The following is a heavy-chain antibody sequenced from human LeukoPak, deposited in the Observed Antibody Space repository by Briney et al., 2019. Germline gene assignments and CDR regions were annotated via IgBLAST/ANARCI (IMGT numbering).Heavy chain of an antibody. CDR1: GFSFSASA. Sequence: GGSLRLYCVASGFSFSASAIHWVRQSPGKGLEWVGRIRTKNNNLATTYSESVKGRFTISRDDSKNTASLQMNSLRAEDTATYFCASFDNDGDYYFNYWGRGTLVAVSS. CDR2: IRTKNNNLAT. V-gene: IGHV3-73*01. J-gene: IGHJ4*02. CDR3: ASFDNDGDYYFNY. D-gene: IGHD4-17*01.